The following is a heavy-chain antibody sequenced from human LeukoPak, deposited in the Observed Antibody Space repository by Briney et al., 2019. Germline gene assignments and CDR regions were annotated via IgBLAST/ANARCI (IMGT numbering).Heavy chain of an antibody. J-gene: IGHJ4*02. V-gene: IGHV3-66*02. CDR2: IYSGGTT. Sequence: GGSLRLSCAASGFTFSSNYMTWVRQAPGKGLEWVSVIYSGGTTYYADSVKGRFTISRDNSKNTLYLQMNSLRAEDTAVYYCAKERSATGIERYFDYWGQGTLVTVSS. CDR1: GFTFSSNY. D-gene: IGHD1-1*01. CDR3: AKERSATGIERYFDY.